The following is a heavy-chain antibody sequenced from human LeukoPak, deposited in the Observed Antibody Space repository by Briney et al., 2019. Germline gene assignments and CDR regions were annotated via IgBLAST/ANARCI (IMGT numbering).Heavy chain of an antibody. Sequence: SETLSLTCTVSGGSISSYYWSWIRQPPGKGLEWIGYIYYSGSTNYNPSLKSRVTISVDTSKDQFSLKLSSVTAADTAVYYCAREASGSYFDYWGQGTLVTVS. CDR3: AREASGSYFDY. J-gene: IGHJ4*02. V-gene: IGHV4-59*01. D-gene: IGHD1-26*01. CDR1: GGSISSYY. CDR2: IYYSGST.